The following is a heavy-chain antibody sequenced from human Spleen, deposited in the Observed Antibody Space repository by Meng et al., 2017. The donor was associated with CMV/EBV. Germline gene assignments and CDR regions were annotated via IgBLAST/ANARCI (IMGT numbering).Heavy chain of an antibody. D-gene: IGHD6-19*01. V-gene: IGHV3-53*01. J-gene: IGHJ4*02. CDR2: IYGVDNA. CDR1: WFTVSSNY. CDR3: ARGWGRGLGGYYFDY. Sequence: ASWFTVSSNYMGWVRQAPGKGLEWVSVIYGVDNAYYGDSVKGRFSISRDNSKNTLYLQMNSLRVEDTAVYYCARGWGRGLGGYYFDYWGQGTLVTVSS.